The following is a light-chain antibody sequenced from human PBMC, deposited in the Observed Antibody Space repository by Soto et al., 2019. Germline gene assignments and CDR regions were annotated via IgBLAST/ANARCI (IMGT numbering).Light chain of an antibody. J-gene: IGKJ1*01. CDR2: RAS. V-gene: IGKV1-5*03. CDR1: QSINSW. Sequence: DTQMTQSPSTLSASVGDRVTITCRASQSINSWLAWYQQKPGKGPTLLIYRASRLESGVPSRFSGSGSGTEFALTISSLQPADFATYYCQQYETYSWTFGQGTKVDIK. CDR3: QQYETYSWT.